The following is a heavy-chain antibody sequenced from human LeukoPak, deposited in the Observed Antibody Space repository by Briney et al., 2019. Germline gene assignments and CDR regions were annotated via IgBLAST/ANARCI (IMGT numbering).Heavy chain of an antibody. J-gene: IGHJ4*02. CDR3: ARHNFIMEGYDFWSGYYTQTASFDY. D-gene: IGHD3-3*01. CDR1: GGSFSGYY. Sequence: SETLSLTCTVYGGSFSGYYWSWIRQPPGKGLEWIGEINHSGGTNYNPSLKSRVTISVDTSKNQFSLKLSSVTAADTAVYYCARHNFIMEGYDFWSGYYTQTASFDYWGQGTLVTVSS. V-gene: IGHV4-34*01. CDR2: INHSGGT.